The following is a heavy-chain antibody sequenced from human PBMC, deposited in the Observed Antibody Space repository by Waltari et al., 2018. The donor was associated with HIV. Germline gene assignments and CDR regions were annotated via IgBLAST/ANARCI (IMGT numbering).Heavy chain of an antibody. CDR1: RFTFSSYA. V-gene: IGHV3-30*18. J-gene: IGHJ4*02. CDR3: AKGASGWSPGY. CDR2: ISYYGDNK. D-gene: IGHD6-19*01. Sequence: QVQLVESGGGVVQPGRPLRLSCAAPRFTFSSYAMHWVRQAPGKGLEWVAVISYYGDNKYYADSVKGRFTISRDNSKNTLYLQMNSLRAEDTAVYYCAKGASGWSPGYWGQGTLVTVSS.